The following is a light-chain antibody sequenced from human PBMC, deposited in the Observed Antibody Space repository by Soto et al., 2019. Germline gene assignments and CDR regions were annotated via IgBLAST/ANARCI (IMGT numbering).Light chain of an antibody. J-gene: IGKJ1*01. V-gene: IGKV1-5*03. CDR3: QHYNSYSEA. CDR2: KAS. CDR1: QSISTW. Sequence: DIQMSQSPSTLSASVGDRVTITCRASQSISTWLAWYQQKPGKAPELLIQKASTLESGVPSRFSGSGSGTEFTLTISSLQPDDFATYYCQHYNSYSEAFGQGTKVDI.